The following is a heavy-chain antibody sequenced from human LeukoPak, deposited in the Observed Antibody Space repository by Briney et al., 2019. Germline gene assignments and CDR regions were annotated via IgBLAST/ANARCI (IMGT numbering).Heavy chain of an antibody. D-gene: IGHD5-12*01. J-gene: IGHJ6*04. V-gene: IGHV3-23*01. CDR2: FSGSGGGT. CDR1: GFTFSSYA. Sequence: TGGSLRLSCAASGFTFSSYAMSWVRQAPGKGLEWVSSFSGSGGGTYYADSVKGRFTISRDNAKNSLYLQMNSPRAEDTAVYYCARRGHSRKSVDVWGKGTTVTVSS. CDR3: ARRGHSRKSVDV.